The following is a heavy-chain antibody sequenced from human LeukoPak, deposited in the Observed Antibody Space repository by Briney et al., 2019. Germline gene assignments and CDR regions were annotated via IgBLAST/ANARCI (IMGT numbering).Heavy chain of an antibody. D-gene: IGHD3-22*01. Sequence: PGKSLRLSCAASGFTFSGYPIHWVRQAPGKGLEWVAVISYDGSNKYYADSVKGRFTISRDNSKNTLYLQMNSLRAEDTAVYYCARDFWDSSGYYSGGDYWGQGTLVTVSS. CDR2: ISYDGSNK. V-gene: IGHV3-30*04. CDR1: GFTFSGYP. CDR3: ARDFWDSSGYYSGGDY. J-gene: IGHJ4*02.